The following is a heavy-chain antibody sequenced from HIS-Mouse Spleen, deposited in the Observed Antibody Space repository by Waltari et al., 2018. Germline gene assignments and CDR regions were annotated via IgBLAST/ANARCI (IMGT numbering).Heavy chain of an antibody. V-gene: IGHV4-39*07. J-gene: IGHJ2*01. CDR2: IYYRGST. CDR3: AREIPYSSSWYDWYFDL. Sequence: QLHLQESGPGLVKPSATLSLTCTVPAASLSSSSYSRRWIRQPQGKGLEWIGSIYYRGSTYYNPSLKSRVTISVDTSKNQFSLKLSSVTAADTAVYYCAREIPYSSSWYDWYFDLWGRGTLVTVSS. CDR1: AASLSSSSYS. D-gene: IGHD6-13*01.